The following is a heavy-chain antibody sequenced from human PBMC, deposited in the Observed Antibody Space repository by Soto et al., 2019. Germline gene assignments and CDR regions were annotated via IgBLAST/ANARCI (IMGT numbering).Heavy chain of an antibody. CDR3: ARLVRPVDIVATMERSMDV. Sequence: ASVKVSCKASGYTFTSYYMHWVRQAPGQGLEWMGIINPSGGSTSYAQKFQGRVTMTRDTSTSTVYMVLSSLRSEDTAVYYCARLVRPVDIVATMERSMDVWGQGTTVTVSS. J-gene: IGHJ6*02. D-gene: IGHD5-12*01. CDR2: INPSGGST. V-gene: IGHV1-46*01. CDR1: GYTFTSYY.